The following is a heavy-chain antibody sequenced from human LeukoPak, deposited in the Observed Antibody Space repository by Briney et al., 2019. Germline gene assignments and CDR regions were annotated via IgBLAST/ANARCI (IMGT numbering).Heavy chain of an antibody. CDR1: GGSISSGGYY. D-gene: IGHD3-9*01. Sequence: SQTLSLTCTVSGGSISSGGYYRSWIRQPPGKGLEWIGYIYHSGSTYYNPSLKSRVTISVDTSKNQFSLKLSSVTAADTAVYYCARDNYDILTGYFTDYWGQGTLVTVSS. CDR2: IYHSGST. CDR3: ARDNYDILTGYFTDY. J-gene: IGHJ4*02. V-gene: IGHV4-30-2*01.